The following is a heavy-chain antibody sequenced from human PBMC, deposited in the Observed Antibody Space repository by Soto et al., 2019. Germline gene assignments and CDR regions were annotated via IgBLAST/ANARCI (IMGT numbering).Heavy chain of an antibody. CDR1: GGCMSTYY. CDR3: ANKRAHTARVNV. D-gene: IGHD5-18*01. V-gene: IGHV4-59*12. Sequence: ETLSVGCTVPGGCMSTYYGYWIRQPPGKGLEWIGYIYYSGSTSYNPSLKSRVTISVDTSKNQFSLTLRSVTAADTAVYYCANKRAHTARVNVWGQGTLVTVSS. CDR2: IYYSGST. J-gene: IGHJ4*02.